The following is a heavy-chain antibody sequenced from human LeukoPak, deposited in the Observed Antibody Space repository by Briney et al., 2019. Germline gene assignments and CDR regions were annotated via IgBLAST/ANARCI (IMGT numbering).Heavy chain of an antibody. CDR3: ARARISYVWGSHLFDP. CDR1: GYTFTSYD. V-gene: IGHV1-8*03. J-gene: IGHJ5*02. Sequence: ASVKVSRKASGYTFTSYDINWVRQATGQGLECMGWMNPNRGNTGYAQKFQGGVTITRNTSISTAYMELSSLRSEDTAVYYCARARISYVWGSHLFDPWGQGTLVTVSS. CDR2: MNPNRGNT. D-gene: IGHD3-16*01.